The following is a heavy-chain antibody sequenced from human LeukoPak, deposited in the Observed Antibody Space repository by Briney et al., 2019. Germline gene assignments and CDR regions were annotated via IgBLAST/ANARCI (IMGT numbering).Heavy chain of an antibody. CDR3: ASENWFDP. CDR1: GYTFSTYN. CDR2: INAGNGNK. V-gene: IGHV1-3*01. Sequence: ASVKVSCKASGYTFSTYNIHWVRQAPGQRLEWMGWINAGNGNKIYSQRFQGRVTITRDTSASTVYMELSSLRSEDTAVYYCASENWFDPWGRGTLVTVSS. J-gene: IGHJ5*02.